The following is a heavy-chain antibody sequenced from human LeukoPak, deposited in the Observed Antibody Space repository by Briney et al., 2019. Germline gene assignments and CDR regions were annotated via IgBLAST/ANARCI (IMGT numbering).Heavy chain of an antibody. J-gene: IGHJ4*02. CDR1: GFTFSNYA. Sequence: GGSLRLSCAASGFTFSNYAMGWVRQAPGKGLEWVSAITDSGGDTYHADSVKGRFTISRDNSKNTLYLQTNSLRAEDTAICYCAKGSRGNRPYYFDYWGQGTLVTVSS. CDR3: AKGSRGNRPYYFDY. V-gene: IGHV3-23*01. D-gene: IGHD2-15*01. CDR2: ITDSGGDT.